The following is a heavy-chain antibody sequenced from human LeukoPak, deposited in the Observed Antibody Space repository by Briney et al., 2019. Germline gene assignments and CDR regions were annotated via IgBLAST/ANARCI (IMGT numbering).Heavy chain of an antibody. CDR2: IWYDGSIK. CDR3: VRSGGY. D-gene: IGHD1-26*01. Sequence: GGSLRLSCAASGFTFSSYGMHWVRQAPGKGLEWVAVIWYDGSIKYYADSVKGRFTISRDNAKNSLCLQMNSLRAEDTAIYYCVRSGGYWGQGTLVTVSS. J-gene: IGHJ4*02. CDR1: GFTFSSYG. V-gene: IGHV3-33*01.